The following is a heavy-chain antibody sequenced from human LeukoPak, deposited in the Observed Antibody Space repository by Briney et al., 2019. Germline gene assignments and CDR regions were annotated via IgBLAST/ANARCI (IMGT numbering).Heavy chain of an antibody. CDR3: ARDFWSGYFDY. CDR2: IHYSGST. V-gene: IGHV4-39*02. CDR1: GGSISSSSYY. D-gene: IGHD3-3*01. Sequence: KPSETLSLTCTVSGGSISSSSYYWGWIRQPPGKGLEWIGSIHYSGSTYYNPSLKSRVTISIDTSKNQFSLKLSSVTAADTAVYYCARDFWSGYFDYWGQGTLVTVSS. J-gene: IGHJ4*02.